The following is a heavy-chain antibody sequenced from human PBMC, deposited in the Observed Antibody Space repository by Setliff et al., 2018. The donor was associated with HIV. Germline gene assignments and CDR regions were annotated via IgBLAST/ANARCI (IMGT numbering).Heavy chain of an antibody. CDR2: INYDESYE. J-gene: IGHJ4*02. CDR3: AKDMNYNNDYPGVLGS. Sequence: PGGSLRLSCAASGFTFSAHGMHWVRQAPGKGLEWVAFINYDESYEYYADSVKGRVTISRDNSKNTVDLQMNRLRAEDTAVYHCAKDMNYNNDYPGVLGSWGQGTLVTVSS. D-gene: IGHD3-16*01. CDR1: GFTFSAHG. V-gene: IGHV3-30*02.